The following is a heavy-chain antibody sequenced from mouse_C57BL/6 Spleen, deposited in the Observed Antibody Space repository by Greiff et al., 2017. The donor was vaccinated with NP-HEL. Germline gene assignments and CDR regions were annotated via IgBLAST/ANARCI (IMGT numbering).Heavy chain of an antibody. V-gene: IGHV5-17*01. J-gene: IGHJ2*01. CDR1: GFTFSDYG. Sequence: EVQGVESGGGLVKPGGSLKLSCAASGFTFSDYGMHWVRQAPEKGLEWVAYISSGSSTIYYADTVKGRFTISRDNAKNTLFLQMTSLRSEDTAMYYCARPLYYGNYGYFDYWGQGTTLTVSS. CDR3: ARPLYYGNYGYFDY. CDR2: ISSGSSTI. D-gene: IGHD2-1*01.